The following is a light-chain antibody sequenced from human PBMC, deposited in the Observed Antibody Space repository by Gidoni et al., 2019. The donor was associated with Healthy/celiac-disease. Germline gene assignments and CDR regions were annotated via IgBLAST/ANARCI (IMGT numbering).Light chain of an antibody. V-gene: IGKV1-39*01. CDR2: AAS. CDR1: QSISSY. Sequence: DIQMTQSPSSLSASVGDRVTITCRASQSISSYLNWYQQKPGKAPKLLVYAASSLPSGVPSRFSGSGSGTDFTLTISSLQPEDFATYYCQQRYSTPLTFGQGTKVEIK. J-gene: IGKJ1*01. CDR3: QQRYSTPLT.